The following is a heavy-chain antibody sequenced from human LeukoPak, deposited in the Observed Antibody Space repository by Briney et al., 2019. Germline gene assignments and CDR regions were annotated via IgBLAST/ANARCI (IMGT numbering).Heavy chain of an antibody. V-gene: IGHV4-34*01. CDR3: ARGGATSGHTVVVTAIRTRYYYYGIDV. Sequence: SETLSLTCAVYGGSFSGYYWSWIRQPPGKGLEWIGEINHIGSTNYNPSLKSRFTISVDTSKNQFSLKLSSVTAADTAVYYCARGGATSGHTVVVTAIRTRYYYYGIDVWGQGTTVTASS. D-gene: IGHD2-21*02. CDR2: INHIGST. J-gene: IGHJ6*02. CDR1: GGSFSGYY.